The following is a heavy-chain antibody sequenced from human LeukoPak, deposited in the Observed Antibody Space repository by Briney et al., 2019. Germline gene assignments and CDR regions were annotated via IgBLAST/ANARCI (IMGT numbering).Heavy chain of an antibody. CDR2: INHSGST. D-gene: IGHD3-3*01. CDR3: ARGRPYYDFWSGYCCYFDY. CDR1: VGSFSGYY. J-gene: IGHJ4*02. Sequence: SETLSLTCAVYVGSFSGYYWSWIRQPPGKGLEWIGEINHSGSTNYNPSLKSRVTISVDTSKNQFSLKLSSVTAADTAVYYCARGRPYYDFWSGYCCYFDYWGQGTLVTVSS. V-gene: IGHV4-34*01.